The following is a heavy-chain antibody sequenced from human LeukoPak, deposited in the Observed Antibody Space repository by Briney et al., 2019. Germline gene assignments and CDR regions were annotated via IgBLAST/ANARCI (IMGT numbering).Heavy chain of an antibody. CDR1: GGSFSDYS. D-gene: IGHD1-14*01. J-gene: IGHJ6*03. V-gene: IGHV4-34*01. Sequence: PSETLSLTCAVDGGSFSDYSWSWIRQPPGKGLEWIGDVNHGGSTNYNPSLKSRITISVDTSKNQFSLRLSSVTAADTGVYYCARIGMDYYFYMDVWGKGTTVSVSS. CDR3: ARIGMDYYFYMDV. CDR2: VNHGGST.